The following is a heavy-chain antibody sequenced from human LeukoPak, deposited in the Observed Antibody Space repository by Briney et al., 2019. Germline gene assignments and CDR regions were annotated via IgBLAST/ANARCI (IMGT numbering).Heavy chain of an antibody. V-gene: IGHV3-30*18. CDR3: AKEAFITTVRGVNYYYGMDV. CDR1: GFTFSSYG. Sequence: PGRSLRLSCAASGFTFSSYGMHWVRQAPGKGLEWVAVISYDGSNKYYADSVKGRFTISRDNSKNTLYLQMNSLRAEDTAVFYCAKEAFITTVRGVNYYYGMDVWGQGTTVAVSS. J-gene: IGHJ6*02. D-gene: IGHD3-10*01. CDR2: ISYDGSNK.